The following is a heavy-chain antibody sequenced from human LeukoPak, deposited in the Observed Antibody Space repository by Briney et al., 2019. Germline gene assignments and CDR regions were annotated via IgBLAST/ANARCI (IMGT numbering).Heavy chain of an antibody. CDR2: ISYDGSNK. V-gene: IGHV3-30*04. CDR1: TFTFSIYA. J-gene: IGHJ4*02. D-gene: IGHD3-10*01. Sequence: GGSLRLSCAASTFTFSIYAKHWVRQAPGKGLEWVAVISYDGSNKYYADSVKGRFTISRDNSKDTLYLQMNSLRAEDTAVYYCARVYGSGSYYFDSWGQGTLVTVSS. CDR3: ARVYGSGSYYFDS.